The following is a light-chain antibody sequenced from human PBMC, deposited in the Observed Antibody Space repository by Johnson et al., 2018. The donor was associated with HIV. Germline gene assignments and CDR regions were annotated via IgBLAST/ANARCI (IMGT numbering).Light chain of an antibody. V-gene: IGLV1-51*01. Sequence: QSVLTQPPSVSAAPGQTVTIPCSGNSSNIGNNSVSWYQQLPGTAPKLLIYDNYKRPSGIPDRISGSKSGTSATLGITGLQPGDEADYYCGTWDSRLSAGHIFGTGTKVTVL. CDR3: GTWDSRLSAGHI. J-gene: IGLJ1*01. CDR1: SSNIGNNS. CDR2: DNY.